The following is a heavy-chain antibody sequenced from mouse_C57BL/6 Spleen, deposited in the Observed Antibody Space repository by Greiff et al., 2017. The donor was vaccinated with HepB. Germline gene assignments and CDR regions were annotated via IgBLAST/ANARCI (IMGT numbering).Heavy chain of an antibody. D-gene: IGHD2-4*01. CDR2: IDPSDSYT. J-gene: IGHJ3*01. Sequence: QVQLQQSGAELVMPGASVKLSCKASGYTFTSYWMHWVKQRPGQGLEWIGEIDPSDSYTNYNQKFKGKSTLTVDKSSSTAYMQLSSLTSEDSAVYYCARSFYYDYGGVFAYWGQGTLVTVSA. CDR1: GYTFTSYW. CDR3: ARSFYYDYGGVFAY. V-gene: IGHV1-69*01.